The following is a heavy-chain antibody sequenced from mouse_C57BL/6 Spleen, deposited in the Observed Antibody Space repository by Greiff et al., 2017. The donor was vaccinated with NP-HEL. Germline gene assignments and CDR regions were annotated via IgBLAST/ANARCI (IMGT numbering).Heavy chain of an antibody. Sequence: VQLQQSGAELARPGASVKMSCKASGYTFTSYTMHWVKQRPGQGLEWIGYINPSSGYTKYNQKFKDKATLTADKYSSTAYMQLSSLTSEDSAVDYCAIVGRTGLFDYWGQGTTLTVSS. D-gene: IGHD4-1*01. CDR3: AIVGRTGLFDY. CDR2: INPSSGYT. J-gene: IGHJ2*01. V-gene: IGHV1-4*01. CDR1: GYTFTSYT.